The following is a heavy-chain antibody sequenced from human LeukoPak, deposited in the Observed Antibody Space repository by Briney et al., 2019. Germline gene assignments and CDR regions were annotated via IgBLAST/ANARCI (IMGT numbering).Heavy chain of an antibody. CDR3: TTEDPGGDIGYFDWLLDRKLQFDY. CDR1: GFTFSNAW. D-gene: IGHD3-9*01. V-gene: IGHV3-15*01. Sequence: PGGSLRLSCAASGFTFSNAWMSWVRQAPGKGLEWVGRIKCKTDGGTTDYAAPVKGRFTISRDDSKNTLYLQMNSLKTEDTAVYYCTTEDPGGDIGYFDWLLDRKLQFDYWGQGTLVTVSS. CDR2: IKCKTDGGTT. J-gene: IGHJ4*02.